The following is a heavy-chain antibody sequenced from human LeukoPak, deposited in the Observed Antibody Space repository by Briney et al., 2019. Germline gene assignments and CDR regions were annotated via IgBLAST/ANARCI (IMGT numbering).Heavy chain of an antibody. V-gene: IGHV3-7*01. D-gene: IGHD7-27*01. CDR1: GFTLRSYW. J-gene: IGHJ3*02. CDR2: IKEDGSDE. CDR3: ARGRPWGSGAFDI. Sequence: GGSLRLSCVASGFTLRSYWMGCLRLAPGKGLEWVSNIKEDGSDEYYVDSVKGGFTISRDIAANSLYLQMSSLKVEDTSVYYCARGRPWGSGAFDIWGQGTMVTVSS.